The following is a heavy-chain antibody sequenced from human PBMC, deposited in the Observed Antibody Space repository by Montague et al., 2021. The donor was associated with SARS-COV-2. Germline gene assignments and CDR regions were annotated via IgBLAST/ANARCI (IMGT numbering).Heavy chain of an antibody. V-gene: IGHV4-39*02. CDR3: AREVPLGYDFWSGYPEIGDFDY. D-gene: IGHD3-3*01. CDR2: IYYSGST. J-gene: IGHJ4*02. Sequence: SETLSLTCTVSGGSISSSSYYWGWIRQPPGKGLEWIGSIYYSGSTYYNPSLKSRVTISVDTSKNQFSLKLSSVTAADTAVYYCAREVPLGYDFWSGYPEIGDFDYWGQGTLVTVSS. CDR1: GGSISSSSYY.